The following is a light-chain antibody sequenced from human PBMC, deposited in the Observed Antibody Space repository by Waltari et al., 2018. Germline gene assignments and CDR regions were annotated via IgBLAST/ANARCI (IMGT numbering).Light chain of an antibody. V-gene: IGLV2-14*03. CDR2: DVS. J-gene: IGLJ3*02. CDR1: SSDVGSYNP. CDR3: SSQSSNNVVL. Sequence: QSALTQPASVSGSPVQSITISCTGTSSDVGSYNPLSWYQDHPGQGPKVIIYDVSDPPSGVSARFSGSKSGNTASLTISGLQAEDEADYYCSSQSSNNVVLFGGGTKVTVL.